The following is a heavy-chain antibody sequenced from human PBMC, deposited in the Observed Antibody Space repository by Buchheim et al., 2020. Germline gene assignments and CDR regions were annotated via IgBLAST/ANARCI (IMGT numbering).Heavy chain of an antibody. D-gene: IGHD2-15*01. V-gene: IGHV3-30*04. CDR3: ARSEAYCSGGSCYLGWFDP. Sequence: QVQLVESGGGVVQPGRSLRLSCAASGFTFSSYAMHWVRQAPGKGLEWVAVISYDGSNKYYADSVKGRFTISRDNSKNTLYLQMNSLRAEDTAVYYCARSEAYCSGGSCYLGWFDPWGQGTL. J-gene: IGHJ5*02. CDR1: GFTFSSYA. CDR2: ISYDGSNK.